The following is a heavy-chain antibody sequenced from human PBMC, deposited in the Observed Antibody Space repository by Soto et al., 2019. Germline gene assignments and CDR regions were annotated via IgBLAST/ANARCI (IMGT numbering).Heavy chain of an antibody. J-gene: IGHJ4*02. CDR1: GFTFSSYA. Sequence: QVQLVESGGGVVQPGRYLRLSCAASGFTFSSYAMHCFRQAPGKGLEWVAVISYDGSNKYYADSVKGRFTISRDNSKNTLYLQMNSMRAEDTAVYYCARDAQGVVNNYFDYWGQGTLVTVYS. D-gene: IGHD3-3*01. CDR2: ISYDGSNK. CDR3: ARDAQGVVNNYFDY. V-gene: IGHV3-30-3*01.